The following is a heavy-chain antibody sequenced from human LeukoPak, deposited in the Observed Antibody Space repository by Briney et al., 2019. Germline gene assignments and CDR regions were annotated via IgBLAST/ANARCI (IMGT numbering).Heavy chain of an antibody. CDR1: GGSVYSGSYY. V-gene: IGHV4-61*01. CDR2: IYYSGSS. Sequence: SETLSLTCTVSGGSVYSGSYYWSWIRQPPGKGLEWIGNIYYSGSSNYNPSLKSRVTISVDTSKNQFSLKVNSVTAADTAVYYCARYYYDAFEVWGQGTMVTVSS. J-gene: IGHJ3*01. CDR3: ARYYYDAFEV. D-gene: IGHD3-10*01.